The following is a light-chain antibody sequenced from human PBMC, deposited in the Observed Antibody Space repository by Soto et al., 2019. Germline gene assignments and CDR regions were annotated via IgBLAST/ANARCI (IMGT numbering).Light chain of an antibody. J-gene: IGKJ4*01. Sequence: EVVLIQSPATLSLSPGERATLSCRASQSVSSYLAWYQQKPGQAPRLLIYDASNRATGIPARFSGSGSGTDFTLTISSLEPEDFAVYYCQQRSNFLTFGGGTKADI. CDR2: DAS. CDR1: QSVSSY. V-gene: IGKV3-11*01. CDR3: QQRSNFLT.